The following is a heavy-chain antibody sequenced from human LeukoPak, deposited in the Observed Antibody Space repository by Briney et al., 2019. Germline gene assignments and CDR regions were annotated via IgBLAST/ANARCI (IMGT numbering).Heavy chain of an antibody. CDR2: IYYSGST. D-gene: IGHD6-13*01. V-gene: IGHV4-59*01. CDR3: ARAESGAAASIDY. J-gene: IGHJ4*02. CDR1: GGSISRYY. Sequence: SETLSLTCTVSGGSISRYYWSWIRQPPGKGLEWIGYIYYSGSTNYNPSLKSRVTISVDTSKNQFSLKLSSVTAADTAVYYCARAESGAAASIDYWGQGTLVTVSS.